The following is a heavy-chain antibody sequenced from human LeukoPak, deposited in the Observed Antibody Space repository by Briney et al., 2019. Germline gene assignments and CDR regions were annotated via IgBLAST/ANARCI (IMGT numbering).Heavy chain of an antibody. V-gene: IGHV4-59*01. CDR1: GGSISSYY. CDR2: IYYSGST. D-gene: IGHD1-26*01. CDR3: ARWDLPYYYGMDV. J-gene: IGHJ6*02. Sequence: SETLSLTCTVSGGSISSYYWSWIRQPPGKGLEWIGYIYYSGSTNYNPSLKSRVTISVDTSENQFSLKLSSVTAADTAVYYCARWDLPYYYGMDVWGQGTTVTVSS.